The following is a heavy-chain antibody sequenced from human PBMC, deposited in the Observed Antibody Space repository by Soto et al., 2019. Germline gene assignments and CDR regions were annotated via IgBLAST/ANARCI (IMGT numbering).Heavy chain of an antibody. J-gene: IGHJ4*02. CDR2: IYSSGST. Sequence: SETLSLTCTVSGGSISIYYWSWIRHPAGKGLEWIGRIYSSGSTNYNPSLKSRVSMSVDTSKNQFSLKLSSVTAADTAVYYCARDPLPYCSGGSCYVYWGQGTLVTVSA. D-gene: IGHD2-15*01. CDR1: GGSISIYY. V-gene: IGHV4-4*07. CDR3: ARDPLPYCSGGSCYVY.